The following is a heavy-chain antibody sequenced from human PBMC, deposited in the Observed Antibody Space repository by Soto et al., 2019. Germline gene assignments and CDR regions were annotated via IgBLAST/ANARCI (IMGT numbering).Heavy chain of an antibody. Sequence: QVQLVQSGAEVKKPGASVKVSCKASGYTFTSYAMHWVRQAPGQRLEWMGWINAGNGNTKYSQKFQGRVTITRDTTTSTAYREQSRLRCEDTGVYACPGVTGSRSWDEVTRACFDSWGQGTLVTVSS. J-gene: IGHJ5*01. CDR3: PGVTGSRSWDEVTRACFDS. CDR2: INAGNGNT. D-gene: IGHD6-13*01. V-gene: IGHV1-3*01. CDR1: GYTFTSYA.